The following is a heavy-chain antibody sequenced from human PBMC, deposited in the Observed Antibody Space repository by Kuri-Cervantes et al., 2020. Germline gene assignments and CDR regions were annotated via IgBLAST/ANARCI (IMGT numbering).Heavy chain of an antibody. V-gene: IGHV1-69*05. Sequence: SAKVSCKASGGTFSSYAISWVRQAPGQGLEWMGGIIPIFGTANYAQRFQGRVTITTDESTTTAHMELSSLRSEDSAVYYCARGEGLEDGYNLYYWGQGTLVTVSS. CDR3: ARGEGLEDGYNLYY. J-gene: IGHJ4*02. D-gene: IGHD5-24*01. CDR1: GGTFSSYA. CDR2: IIPIFGTA.